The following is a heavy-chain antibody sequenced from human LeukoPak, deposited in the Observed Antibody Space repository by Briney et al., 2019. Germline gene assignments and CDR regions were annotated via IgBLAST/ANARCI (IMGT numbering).Heavy chain of an antibody. CDR3: ARDSPHYYDSSGYWFDP. Sequence: GGSLRLSCAASGFTFAKYAMSWVRQAPGKGLEWVANIKQDGRDKYYVDSVKGRFTISRDNAKNSLYLQMNSLRAEDTAVYYCARDSPHYYDSSGYWFDPWGQGTLVTVSS. CDR1: GFTFAKYA. CDR2: IKQDGRDK. V-gene: IGHV3-7*01. D-gene: IGHD3-22*01. J-gene: IGHJ5*02.